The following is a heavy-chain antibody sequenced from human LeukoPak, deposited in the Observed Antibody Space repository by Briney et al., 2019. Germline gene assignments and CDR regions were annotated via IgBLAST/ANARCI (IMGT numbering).Heavy chain of an antibody. CDR3: ARAAAAEYYYYYYYMDV. CDR2: IYTSGST. Sequence: SSETLSLTCTVSGGSISSYYWSWIRQPAGKGLEWIGRIYTSGSTNYNPSLKSRVTMSVDTSKNQFSLKLSSVTAADTAVYYCARAAAAEYYYYYYYMDVWGKGTTVTVSS. CDR1: GGSISSYY. D-gene: IGHD6-13*01. V-gene: IGHV4-4*07. J-gene: IGHJ6*03.